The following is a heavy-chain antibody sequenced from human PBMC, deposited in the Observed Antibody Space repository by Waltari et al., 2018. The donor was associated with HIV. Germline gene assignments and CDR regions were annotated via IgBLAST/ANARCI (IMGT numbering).Heavy chain of an antibody. CDR3: ARVPYYYDTSAYPDY. Sequence: QVQLVQSGAEVKKPGASVKVYCKASGYTFTGYYMPWVRQAPGQGLEWMGWINPNSGGTNYAHKCQGRVTMTRDTSITTAYMEVSRLRSDDTAVYYCARVPYYYDTSAYPDYWGQGTLVTVSS. CDR2: INPNSGGT. J-gene: IGHJ4*02. D-gene: IGHD3-22*01. CDR1: GYTFTGYY. V-gene: IGHV1-2*07.